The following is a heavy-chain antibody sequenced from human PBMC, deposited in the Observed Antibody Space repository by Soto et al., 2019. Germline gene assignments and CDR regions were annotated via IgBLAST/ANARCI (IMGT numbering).Heavy chain of an antibody. J-gene: IGHJ4*02. V-gene: IGHV5-51*01. CDR1: GYSFTSYW. CDR2: IYPGGSDT. Sequence: HGESLKISCKGSGYSFTSYWIGWVRQMPGKGLEWMGIIYPGGSDTRYSPSFQGQVTISADKSISTAYLQWSSLKASDTAMYYCARSRSVVVVVAATLFDYRGQGTLVTVSS. D-gene: IGHD2-15*01. CDR3: ARSRSVVVVVAATLFDY.